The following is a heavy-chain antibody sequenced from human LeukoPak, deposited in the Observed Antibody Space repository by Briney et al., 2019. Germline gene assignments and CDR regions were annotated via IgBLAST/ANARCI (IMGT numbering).Heavy chain of an antibody. V-gene: IGHV3-7*05. CDR2: IKQDGSEK. Sequence: GGSLRLSCAASGFTFSSYWTSWVRQAPGKGLEWVANIKQDGSEKYYVDSVKGRFTVSRDDAKNSLYLEMNSLRAEDTAVYYCGRRGNLDYWGQGTLVTVSS. J-gene: IGHJ4*02. CDR3: GRRGNLDY. D-gene: IGHD4-23*01. CDR1: GFTFSSYW.